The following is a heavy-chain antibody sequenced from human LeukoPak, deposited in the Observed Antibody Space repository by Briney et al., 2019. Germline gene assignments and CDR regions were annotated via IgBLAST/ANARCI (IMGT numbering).Heavy chain of an antibody. CDR2: INHSGST. V-gene: IGHV4-34*01. Sequence: SETLSLTCAVYGGSFSGYYWSWIRQPPGKGLEWIGEINHSGSTNYNPSLKSRVTISVDTSKNQFSLKLSYVTAADTAVYYCATAGITIFGVVWGQGTLVTVSS. CDR1: GGSFSGYY. J-gene: IGHJ4*02. CDR3: ATAGITIFGVV. D-gene: IGHD3-3*01.